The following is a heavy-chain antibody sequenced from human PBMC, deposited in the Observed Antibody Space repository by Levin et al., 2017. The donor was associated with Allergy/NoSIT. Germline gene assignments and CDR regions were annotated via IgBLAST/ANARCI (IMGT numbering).Heavy chain of an antibody. Sequence: GGSLRLSCAASGFTFSSYGMHWVRQAPGKGLEWVAVISYDGSNKYYADSVKGRFTISRDNSKNTLYLQMNSLRAEDTAVYYCAKDRTGIAVADWGQGTLVTVSS. J-gene: IGHJ4*02. D-gene: IGHD6-19*01. CDR1: GFTFSSYG. CDR2: ISYDGSNK. CDR3: AKDRTGIAVAD. V-gene: IGHV3-30*18.